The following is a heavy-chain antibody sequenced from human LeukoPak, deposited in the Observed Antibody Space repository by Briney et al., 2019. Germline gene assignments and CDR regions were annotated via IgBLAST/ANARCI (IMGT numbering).Heavy chain of an antibody. J-gene: IGHJ3*02. Sequence: SVKVSCKASGGTFSNYAISWVRQAPGQGLERMGGIIPIFGTANYAHKFQGRVTITADESTSTAYMELSSLRSEDTAVYYCARDIDTAMVTGDIWGQGTMVTVSS. D-gene: IGHD5-18*01. CDR2: IIPIFGTA. CDR1: GGTFSNYA. V-gene: IGHV1-69*01. CDR3: ARDIDTAMVTGDI.